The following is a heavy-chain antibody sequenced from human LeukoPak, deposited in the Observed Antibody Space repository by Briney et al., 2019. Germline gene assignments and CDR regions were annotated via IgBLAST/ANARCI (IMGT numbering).Heavy chain of an antibody. D-gene: IGHD3-10*01. CDR2: INHSGSA. J-gene: IGHJ4*02. Sequence: SETLSLTCAVSGGSFSGYYWSWIRQSPGRGLEWIGEINHSGSANYNPSLKSRVTISVDTTEKRFSLFLRSVTAADTAVYYCARGYGRVATVRGGILTGAIYFDFWGQGSLVTVSS. CDR3: ARGYGRVATVRGGILTGAIYFDF. CDR1: GGSFSGYY. V-gene: IGHV4-34*01.